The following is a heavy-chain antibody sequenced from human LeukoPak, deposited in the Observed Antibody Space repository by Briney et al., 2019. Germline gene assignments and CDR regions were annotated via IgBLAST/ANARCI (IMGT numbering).Heavy chain of an antibody. D-gene: IGHD7-27*01. CDR2: INHSGST. CDR3: ASGVGAWGFDY. CDR1: GGSFSGYY. V-gene: IGHV4-34*01. Sequence: SETLSLTCAVYGGSFSGYYWSWIRQPPGKGLEWIGEINHSGSTNYNPSLKSRVTISVDTSKNQFSLKLSSVTAADTAVYYCASGVGAWGFDYWGQGTLVTVSS. J-gene: IGHJ4*02.